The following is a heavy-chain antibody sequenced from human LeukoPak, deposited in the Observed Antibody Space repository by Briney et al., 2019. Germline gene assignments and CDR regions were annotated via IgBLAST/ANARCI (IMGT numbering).Heavy chain of an antibody. CDR1: GGSISSYY. J-gene: IGHJ3*02. CDR3: AINLAVAGPRAIGLDI. Sequence: KPSETLSLTCTVSGGSISSYYWSWIRQPPGKGLEWIGYIYYSGSTNYNPSLKSRVTISVDTSKNQFSLKLSSVTAADTAVYYCAINLAVAGPRAIGLDIWGQGTMVTVSS. V-gene: IGHV4-59*01. D-gene: IGHD6-19*01. CDR2: IYYSGST.